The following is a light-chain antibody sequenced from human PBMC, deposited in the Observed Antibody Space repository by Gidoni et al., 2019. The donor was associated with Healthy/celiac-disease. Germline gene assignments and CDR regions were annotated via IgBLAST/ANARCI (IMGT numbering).Light chain of an antibody. J-gene: IGKJ4*01. CDR3: MQALQTLLT. V-gene: IGKV2-28*01. CDR2: LGS. Sequence: DIVMPQSPLSLPVTPGEPASISCRSSQSLLHSNGYNYLDWYLQKPGQSPQLLIYLGSNRASGVPDRFSGSGSGTDFTLKISRVKAEDVGVYYCMQALQTLLTFGGGTKVEIK. CDR1: QSLLHSNGYNY.